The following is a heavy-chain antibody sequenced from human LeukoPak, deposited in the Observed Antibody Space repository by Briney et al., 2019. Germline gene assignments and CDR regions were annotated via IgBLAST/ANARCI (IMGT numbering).Heavy chain of an antibody. CDR3: ARGLASGYPPIPFDY. V-gene: IGHV4-61*02. D-gene: IGHD3-3*01. CDR2: IYTSGST. J-gene: IGHJ4*02. CDR1: GGSISSGSYY. Sequence: SQTLSLTCTVSGGSISSGSYYWSWIRQPPGKGLEWIGRIYTSGSTNYNPSLKSRVTISVDTSKNQFSLNLTSVTAADTAVYCARGLASGYPPIPFDYWGQGTLVTVSS.